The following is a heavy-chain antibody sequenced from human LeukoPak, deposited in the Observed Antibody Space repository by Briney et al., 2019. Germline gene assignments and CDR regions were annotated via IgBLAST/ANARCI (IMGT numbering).Heavy chain of an antibody. J-gene: IGHJ6*03. V-gene: IGHV4-39*01. CDR1: GDSISSSRYY. D-gene: IGHD6-6*01. CDR2: IYYSGNT. CDR3: ARHLASSSGRYYYSYMDV. Sequence: SETLSLTCSVSGDSISSSRYYWGWIRPPPGKGLEWIGNIYYSGNTYYNPSLKSRVTLSVDTSNNQFSLRLSSVTAADTAVYYCARHLASSSGRYYYSYMDVWGKGTTVTVSS.